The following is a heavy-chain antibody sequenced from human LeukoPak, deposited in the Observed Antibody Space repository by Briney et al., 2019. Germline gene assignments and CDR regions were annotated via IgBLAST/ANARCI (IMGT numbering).Heavy chain of an antibody. J-gene: IGHJ5*02. V-gene: IGHV6-1*01. CDR2: TYYRSKWYH. Sequence: SQTLSLTCAISGDSVSSNSAAWSWIRQSPSRGLEWLGRTYYRSKWYHDYAVSMKGRLTINPDTSKNQFSLQLTSVTPDDTAIYYRARDLRTYMGINWFDPWGQGTLVTVSS. CDR1: GDSVSSNSAA. D-gene: IGHD4-17*01. CDR3: ARDLRTYMGINWFDP.